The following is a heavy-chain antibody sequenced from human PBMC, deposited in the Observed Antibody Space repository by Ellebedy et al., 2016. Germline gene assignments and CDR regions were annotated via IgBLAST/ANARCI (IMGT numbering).Heavy chain of an antibody. V-gene: IGHV4-31*03. CDR3: ARGKRGIAVVPHYMDV. Sequence: LRLSXNVSGGSINSVGDYWSWIRQHPGKGLEWIGYIYYSGSTHYNPPLQSRVTISVGTSKNQFALKLSSVTAADTAVYYCARGKRGIAVVPHYMDVWGKGTTVTVSS. D-gene: IGHD6-19*01. J-gene: IGHJ6*03. CDR2: IYYSGST. CDR1: GGSINSVGDY.